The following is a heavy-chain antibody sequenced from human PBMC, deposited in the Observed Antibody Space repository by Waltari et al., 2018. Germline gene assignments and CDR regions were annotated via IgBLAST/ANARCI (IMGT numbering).Heavy chain of an antibody. D-gene: IGHD6-6*01. CDR2: IYCGGSS. Sequence: EVQLVESGGGLIQPGGSLRLSCAASGFTVGSSYMSWVRQAPGKGLEWVSVIYCGGSSYYADSVNGQFTISRDNSKNTLYLQMNSLRAEDTAVYYCARGSGCSSSSGYYWGQGTLVTVSS. V-gene: IGHV3-53*01. CDR3: ARGSGCSSSSGYY. J-gene: IGHJ4*02. CDR1: GFTVGSSY.